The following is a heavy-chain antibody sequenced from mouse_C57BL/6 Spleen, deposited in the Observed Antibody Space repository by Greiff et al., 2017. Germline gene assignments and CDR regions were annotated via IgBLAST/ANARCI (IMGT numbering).Heavy chain of an antibody. J-gene: IGHJ2*01. D-gene: IGHD1-1*01. CDR3: ARSITTVVAHFDY. V-gene: IGHV1-64*01. CDR2: IHPNSGST. CDR1: GYTFTSYW. Sequence: QVQLQQPGAELVKPGASVKLSCKASGYTFTSYWMHWVKQRPGPGLEWIGMIHPNSGSTNYTEKFKSKATLTVDKSSSTAYMQLSSLTSEDSAVYYCARSITTVVAHFDYWGQGTTLTVSS.